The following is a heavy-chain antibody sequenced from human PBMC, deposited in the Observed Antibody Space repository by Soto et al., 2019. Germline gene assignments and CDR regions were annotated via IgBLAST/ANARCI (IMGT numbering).Heavy chain of an antibody. CDR3: GRQLREMATNYYYYYGMDV. CDR1: GFTFSSYA. D-gene: IGHD5-12*01. J-gene: IGHJ6*04. V-gene: IGHV3-30-3*01. CDR2: ISYDGSNK. Sequence: PEGSLRLSCAASGFTFSSYAMHWVRQAPGKGLGWVAVISYDGSNKYYADSVKGRFTTSRDNSKSTLYLQMNSLRAEDTAVYYCGRQLREMATNYYYYYGMDVWGEGITVTVSS.